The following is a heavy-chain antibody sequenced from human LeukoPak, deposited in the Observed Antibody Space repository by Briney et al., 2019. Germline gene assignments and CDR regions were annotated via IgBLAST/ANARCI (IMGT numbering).Heavy chain of an antibody. CDR3: ATTYSSAPALF. D-gene: IGHD6-25*01. V-gene: IGHV3-23*01. Sequence: GGSLRLSCAASGFTFSSYAMSWVRQAPGKGLEWVSAISGSGGSTYYADSVKGRFAISRDNSKNTLYLQMNSLRAEDTAVYYCATTYSSAPALFWGQGTLVTVSS. J-gene: IGHJ4*02. CDR1: GFTFSSYA. CDR2: ISGSGGST.